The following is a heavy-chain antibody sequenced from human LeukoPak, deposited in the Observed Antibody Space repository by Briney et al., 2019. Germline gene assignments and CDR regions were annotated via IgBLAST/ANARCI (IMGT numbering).Heavy chain of an antibody. CDR3: ARGDTGFSSAWGRDFDY. CDR1: GFTVSSKY. V-gene: IGHV3-66*01. J-gene: IGHJ4*02. D-gene: IGHD6-19*01. CDR2: LYSGGDT. Sequence: GGSLRLSCAAFGFTVSSKYISWVRQAPGKGLEWVSVLYSGGDTYYADSVKGRFTISRDNSKHTLYLQMNNLRPEDTAVYYCARGDTGFSSAWGRDFDYWGQRTLVTVSS.